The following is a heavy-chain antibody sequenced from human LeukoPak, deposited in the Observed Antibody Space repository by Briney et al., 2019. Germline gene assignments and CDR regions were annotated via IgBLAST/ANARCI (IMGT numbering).Heavy chain of an antibody. D-gene: IGHD6-13*01. Sequence: GGSLRLSCAASGFTLSSYSMNWVRQAPGKGLEWVSSISSSSSYIYYADSVKGRFTISRDNAKNSLYLQMNSLRAEDTAVYYCARDESSSWYGDYWGQGTLVTVSS. CDR2: ISSSSSYI. V-gene: IGHV3-21*01. J-gene: IGHJ4*02. CDR3: ARDESSSWYGDY. CDR1: GFTLSSYS.